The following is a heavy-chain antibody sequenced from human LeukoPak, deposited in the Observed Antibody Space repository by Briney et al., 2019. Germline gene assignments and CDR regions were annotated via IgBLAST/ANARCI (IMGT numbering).Heavy chain of an antibody. CDR1: GYTFTSCD. Sequence: ASVKVSCKASGYTFTSCDINWVRQATGQGLEWMGWMNPNSGNTGYGQSFQGRITMTRDISIGTAYMELSNLTSEDTAIYYCTTGSSGRHDNGGQGTLVTVSA. CDR2: MNPNSGNT. V-gene: IGHV1-8*01. J-gene: IGHJ4*02. D-gene: IGHD6-19*01. CDR3: TTGSSGRHDN.